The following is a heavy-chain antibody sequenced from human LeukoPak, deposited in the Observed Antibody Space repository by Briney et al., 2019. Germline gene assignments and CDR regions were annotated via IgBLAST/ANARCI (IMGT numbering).Heavy chain of an antibody. CDR1: GFTFSGYG. CDR3: ARRDWTYAFDI. Sequence: GGSLRLSCVASGFTFSGYGMYWVRQAPGQGLEWVAFIWYDGTNKYHADSVKGRFTISRDSSKNTLFLQMNSLRPEDTAMYYCARRDWTYAFDIWGQGTMVTVSS. CDR2: IWYDGTNK. J-gene: IGHJ3*02. D-gene: IGHD1-1*01. V-gene: IGHV3-33*07.